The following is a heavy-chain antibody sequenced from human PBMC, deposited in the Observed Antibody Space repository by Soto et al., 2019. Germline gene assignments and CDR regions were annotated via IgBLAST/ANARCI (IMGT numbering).Heavy chain of an antibody. V-gene: IGHV3-30*16. CDR2: ISLYGSNN. D-gene: IGHD2-21*02. CDR3: ARTVVTAPRTVYYYYYGMDV. Sequence: YLRLSCAASGFTLSRYTMHWVLQVLGVGLVLVSFISLYGSNNYYADSVKGRFTISRDNSKNTLFLQMNSLRAEDTAVYYCARTVVTAPRTVYYYYYGMDVWGQGTTVTVSS. CDR1: GFTLSRYT. J-gene: IGHJ6*02.